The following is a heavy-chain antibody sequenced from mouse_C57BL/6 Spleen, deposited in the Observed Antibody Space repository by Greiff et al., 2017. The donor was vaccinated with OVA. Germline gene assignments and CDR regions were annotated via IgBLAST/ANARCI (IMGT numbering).Heavy chain of an antibody. CDR3: EREDSISYYFDY. V-gene: IGHV1-52*01. CDR1: GYTFTSYW. Sequence: QVQLQQPGAELVRPGSSVKLSCKASGYTFTSYWMHWVKQRPIQGLEWIGNIDPSDSETHYNQKFKDKATLTVDKSSSTAYMQLSSLTSEDSAVYYCEREDSISYYFDYWGQGTTLTVSS. CDR2: IDPSDSET. J-gene: IGHJ2*01. D-gene: IGHD2-10*02.